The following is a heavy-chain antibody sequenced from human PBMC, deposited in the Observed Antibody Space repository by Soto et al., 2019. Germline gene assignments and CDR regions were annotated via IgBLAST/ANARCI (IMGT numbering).Heavy chain of an antibody. Sequence: QVQLVQSGAEVKKPGASVKVSCEASGYPFTNYGISWLRQAPGQGLEWMGWISAYDGDTKYAEKVQGRPTMTIDTPTRPAYMELRNLSSDDAAGYSCARASVIAVAAYFDYWGQGTLVSVSS. CDR1: GYPFTNYG. D-gene: IGHD6-19*01. J-gene: IGHJ4*02. CDR2: ISAYDGDT. CDR3: ARASVIAVAAYFDY. V-gene: IGHV1-18*01.